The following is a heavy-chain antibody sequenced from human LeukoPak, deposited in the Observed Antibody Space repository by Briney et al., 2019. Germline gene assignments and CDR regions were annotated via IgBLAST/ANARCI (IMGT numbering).Heavy chain of an antibody. CDR1: SFSFSSFG. CDR2: ISGYNGHT. CDR3: ARGTWEAAARPYSFDT. D-gene: IGHD1-26*01. Sequence: ASVKVSCKAFSFSFSSFGFNWVRQAPGQGLEWMGWISGYNGHTNYAQKLRGRVTMTRDTSTNTAYLELRSLRSDDTAVYYCARGTWEAAARPYSFDTWGQGTLVTVSS. V-gene: IGHV1-18*01. J-gene: IGHJ4*02.